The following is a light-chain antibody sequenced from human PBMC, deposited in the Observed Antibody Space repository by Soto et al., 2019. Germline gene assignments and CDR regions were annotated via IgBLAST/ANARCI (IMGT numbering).Light chain of an antibody. CDR2: AAS. J-gene: IGKJ4*01. V-gene: IGKV1-27*01. CDR1: QGIRHY. CDR3: QKYNSGPPVT. Sequence: QMTQSPSSLSASVGDRVTITCRASQGIRHYLAWYQQKPGKVPKLLIYAASTLQSGVPSRFSGSGSGTDFTLTISSLQPEDVATYYCQKYNSGPPVTFGGGTKVEIK.